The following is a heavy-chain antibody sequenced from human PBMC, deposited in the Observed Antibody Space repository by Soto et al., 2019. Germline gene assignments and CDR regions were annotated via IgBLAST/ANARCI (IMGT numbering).Heavy chain of an antibody. CDR1: GGSISSGYS. CDR2: IYHSGGL. Sequence: QLQLQESGSGLVKPSQTLSLICAVSGGSISSGYSWSWIRQPPGKALEWIGYIYHSGGLYYNPSLQSRVPISVDSSKIPFSLNLYSVTAADTAVYFCARLTGDPDYGGQGILVTVSS. D-gene: IGHD7-27*01. V-gene: IGHV4-30-2*01. J-gene: IGHJ4*02. CDR3: ARLTGDPDY.